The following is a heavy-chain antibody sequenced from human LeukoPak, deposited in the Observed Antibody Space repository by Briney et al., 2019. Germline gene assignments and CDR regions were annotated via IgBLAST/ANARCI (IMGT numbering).Heavy chain of an antibody. V-gene: IGHV4-34*01. J-gene: IGHJ5*02. D-gene: IGHD2-15*01. CDR3: ARHRYRVAWFDP. CDR2: INHSGST. Sequence: PSETLSLTCAVYGGSFSGYYWSWIRQPPGKGLEWIGEINHSGSTNYNPSLKSRVTISVDTSKNQFSLKLSSVTAADTAVYYCARHRYRVAWFDPWGQGTLVTVSS. CDR1: GGSFSGYY.